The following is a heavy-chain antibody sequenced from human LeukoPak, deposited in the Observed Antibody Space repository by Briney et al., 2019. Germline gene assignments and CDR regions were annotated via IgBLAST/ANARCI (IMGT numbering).Heavy chain of an antibody. CDR1: GGSISSSSYY. CDR3: ARDIVVVPAALGGTNWFDP. V-gene: IGHV4-39*07. CDR2: IYYSGST. J-gene: IGHJ5*02. Sequence: SETLSLTCTVSGGSISSSSYYWGWIRQPPGKGLEWIGSIYYSGSTYYNPSLKSRVTISVDTSKNQFSLKLSSVTAADTAVYYCARDIVVVPAALGGTNWFDPWGQGTLVTASS. D-gene: IGHD2-2*01.